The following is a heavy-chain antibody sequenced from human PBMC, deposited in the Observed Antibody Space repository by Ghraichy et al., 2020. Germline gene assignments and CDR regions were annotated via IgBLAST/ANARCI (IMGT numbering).Heavy chain of an antibody. Sequence: GGSLRLSCAASGFTFSYYWMSWVHQAPGKGLEWVANINQDGIQKYYVDSVKGRFTMSRDNARNSLYLQTNSLRAEDTAVYYCATSPTRDSRSSYWGQGTLVTVSS. CDR3: ATSPTRDSRSSY. D-gene: IGHD3-22*01. V-gene: IGHV3-7*01. CDR2: INQDGIQK. CDR1: GFTFSYYW. J-gene: IGHJ4*02.